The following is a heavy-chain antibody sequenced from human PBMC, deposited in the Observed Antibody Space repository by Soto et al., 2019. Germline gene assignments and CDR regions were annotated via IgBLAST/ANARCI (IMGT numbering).Heavy chain of an antibody. CDR3: AHRPSGWYLFDY. Sequence: QITLKESGPTLVRPTQTLTLTCTFSGFSLSTRGLGVGWIRQPPGKALEWLALIYWNDDKRYSPSLKARLTITKDTTKIQVVLTMTNMDPVDTATYYCAHRPSGWYLFDYWGQGTLVTVSS. D-gene: IGHD6-19*01. J-gene: IGHJ4*02. V-gene: IGHV2-5*01. CDR2: IYWNDDK. CDR1: GFSLSTRGLG.